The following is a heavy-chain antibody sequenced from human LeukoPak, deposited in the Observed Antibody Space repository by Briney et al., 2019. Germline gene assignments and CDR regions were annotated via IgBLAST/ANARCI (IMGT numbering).Heavy chain of an antibody. CDR1: GFTFSSYG. J-gene: IGHJ6*03. Sequence: GGSLRLSCAASGFTFSSYGMHWVRQAPGKGLEWVAFIRYDGSNKYYADSVEGRFTISRDNSKNTLYLQMNSLRAEDTAVYYCAKDLATPTNYYYYYMDVWGKGTTVTISS. CDR3: AKDLATPTNYYYYYMDV. V-gene: IGHV3-30*02. CDR2: IRYDGSNK.